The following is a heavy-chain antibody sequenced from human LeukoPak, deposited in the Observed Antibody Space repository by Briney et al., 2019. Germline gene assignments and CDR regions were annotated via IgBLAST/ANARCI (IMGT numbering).Heavy chain of an antibody. CDR1: GIIFSNYL. J-gene: IGHJ5*02. D-gene: IGHD3-16*01. V-gene: IGHV3-7*04. CDR2: IKQDGSEK. Sequence: GGFLRLSCSASGIIFSNYLMTWVRQAPGKGLEWVANIKQDGSEKYYVDSVKGRFTISRDNAKKSLYLQMNSLRAEDTAVYFCARDMIILQSWGQGTLVTVSS. CDR3: ARDMIILQS.